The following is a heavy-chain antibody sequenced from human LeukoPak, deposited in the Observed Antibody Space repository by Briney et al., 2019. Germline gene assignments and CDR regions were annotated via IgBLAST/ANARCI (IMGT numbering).Heavy chain of an antibody. D-gene: IGHD3/OR15-3a*01. CDR2: VYYTGST. Sequence: SETLSLTCTVSGGSLRSFYWIWIRQPPGKGLEFIGYVYYTGSTNYNPSLKSRVTITLDTSKNQFSLKLGSVTAADTAVYYCARGLVSWTSYFDYWGQGTLVTVSS. CDR3: ARGLVSWTSYFDY. V-gene: IGHV4-59*01. CDR1: GGSLRSFY. J-gene: IGHJ4*02.